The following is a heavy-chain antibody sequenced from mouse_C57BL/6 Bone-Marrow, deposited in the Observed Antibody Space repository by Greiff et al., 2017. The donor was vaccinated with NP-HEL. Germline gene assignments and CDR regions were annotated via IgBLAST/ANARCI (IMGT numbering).Heavy chain of an antibody. J-gene: IGHJ2*01. CDR3: ARWGSNFDY. Sequence: EVKLQQSGPELVKPGASVKISCKASGYTFTDYYMNWVKQSHGKSLEWIGDINPNNGGTSYNQKFKGKATLTVDKSSSTAYMELRSLTSEDSAVYYCARWGSNFDYWGQGTTLTVSS. CDR1: GYTFTDYY. V-gene: IGHV1-26*01. CDR2: INPNNGGT.